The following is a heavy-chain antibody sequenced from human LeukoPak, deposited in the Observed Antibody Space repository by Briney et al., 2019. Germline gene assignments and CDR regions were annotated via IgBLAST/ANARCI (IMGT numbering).Heavy chain of an antibody. J-gene: IGHJ2*01. CDR1: GLTFRIYS. D-gene: IGHD5-24*01. CDR2: ISISSRYI. V-gene: IGHV3-21*01. Sequence: GGSLRLSCAASGLTFRIYSMNWVRQAPGKGLEWVSAISISSRYIYYADSVKGRFTISRDNAKNSLYLQMNILRAEDTAVYYCAREERDGYNYYWYFDLWGRGTLVTVSS. CDR3: AREERDGYNYYWYFDL.